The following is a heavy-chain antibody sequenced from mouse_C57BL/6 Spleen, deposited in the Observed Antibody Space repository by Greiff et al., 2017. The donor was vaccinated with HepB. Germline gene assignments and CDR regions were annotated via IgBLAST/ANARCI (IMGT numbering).Heavy chain of an antibody. CDR2: IYPGSGST. V-gene: IGHV1-55*01. CDR1: GYTFTSYW. J-gene: IGHJ3*01. Sequence: QVQLQQPGAELVKPGASVKMSCKASGYTFTSYWITWVKQRPGQGLEWIGDIYPGSGSTNYNEKFKSKATLTVDTSSSTAYMQLSSLTSEDSAVYYCGRGYYYGSSHSWFAYWGQGTLVTVSA. D-gene: IGHD1-1*01. CDR3: GRGYYYGSSHSWFAY.